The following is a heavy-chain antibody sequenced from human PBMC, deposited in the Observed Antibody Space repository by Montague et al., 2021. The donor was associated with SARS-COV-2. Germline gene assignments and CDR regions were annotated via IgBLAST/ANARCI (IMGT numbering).Heavy chain of an antibody. CDR1: GFTLSSHW. J-gene: IGHJ4*02. CDR3: VRDRRGGMGSDC. V-gene: IGHV3-7*03. Sequence: SLRLSCAASGFTLSSHWMSWVRQAPGKGLEWVANIEPDGRNRYYVDAMGGRFTTSRDNARSSLYLQLNNLRAEDTAVYYCVRDRRGGMGSDCWGQGTLVTVSS. D-gene: IGHD2-15*01. CDR2: IEPDGRNR.